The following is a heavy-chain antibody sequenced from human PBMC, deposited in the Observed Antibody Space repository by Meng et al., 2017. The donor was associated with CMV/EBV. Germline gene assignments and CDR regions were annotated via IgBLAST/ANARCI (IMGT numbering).Heavy chain of an antibody. V-gene: IGHV4-39*07. D-gene: IGHD3-22*01. CDR1: LASIRSGGYH. J-gene: IGHJ5*02. Sequence: QVSGPGQVNPSGTLSLTGTVSLASIRSGGYHSGCIRQPPGKGLEWIGSIYYSGCTYYNPSLKSRVTISVDTSKNQFSLKLSSVTAADTAVYYCARGVVTMIVVYDPWGQGTLVTVSS. CDR3: ARGVVTMIVVYDP. CDR2: IYYSGCT.